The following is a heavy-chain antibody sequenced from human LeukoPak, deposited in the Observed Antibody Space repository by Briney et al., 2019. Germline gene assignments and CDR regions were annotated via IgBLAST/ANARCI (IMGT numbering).Heavy chain of an antibody. CDR3: AREVLSCGGDCYSFPSEDYYFDY. J-gene: IGHJ4*02. D-gene: IGHD2-21*02. CDR1: GFTVTSDY. V-gene: IGHV3-66*02. CDR2: ISSGGNT. Sequence: GGSLRLSCAASGFTVTSDYMTWVRQAPGKGLEWVSIISSGGNTYYADSVKGRFTISRDNSKNTLYLQMNSLRAEDTAVYYCAREVLSCGGDCYSFPSEDYYFDYWGQGTLVTVSS.